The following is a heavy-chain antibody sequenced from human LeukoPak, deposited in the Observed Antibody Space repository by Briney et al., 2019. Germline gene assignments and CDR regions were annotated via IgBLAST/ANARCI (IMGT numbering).Heavy chain of an antibody. V-gene: IGHV4-34*01. CDR2: INHSGST. J-gene: IGHJ1*01. Sequence: SETLSLTCAVYGGSFSGYYWSWIRQPPGKGLEWIGEINHSGSTNYNPSLKSRVTISVDASKNQFSLKLSSVTAADTAVYYCARGLELYYSDYFQHWGQGTLVTVSS. D-gene: IGHD3-22*01. CDR1: GGSFSGYY. CDR3: ARGLELYYSDYFQH.